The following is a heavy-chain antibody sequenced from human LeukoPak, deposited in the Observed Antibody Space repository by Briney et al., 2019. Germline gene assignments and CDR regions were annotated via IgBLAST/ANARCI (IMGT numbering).Heavy chain of an antibody. V-gene: IGHV3-30*03. CDR1: GFTFSSYG. CDR3: ARKRASYDFWSGYYY. J-gene: IGHJ4*02. D-gene: IGHD3-3*01. CDR2: ISYDGSNK. Sequence: GGSLRLSCAASGFTFSSYGMHWVRQAPGKGLEWVAVISYDGSNKYYADSVKGRFTISRDNSKNTLYLQMNSLRAEDTAVYYCARKRASYDFWSGYYYWGQGTLVTVSS.